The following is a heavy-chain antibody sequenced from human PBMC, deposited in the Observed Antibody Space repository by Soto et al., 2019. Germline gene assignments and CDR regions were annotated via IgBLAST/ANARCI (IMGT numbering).Heavy chain of an antibody. CDR2: ISSSGPTM. CDR3: ARPRSVIPAAITAFDI. CDR1: GFTFSDFY. Sequence: QVQLVESGGGLVKPGGSLRLSCAAYGFTFSDFYMSWIRRAPGKGLEWVSYISSSGPTMFYADSVKGRFTISRDNAKSSLYLQMNSLRAEDTAVYYCARPRSVIPAAITAFDIWGQGTMVTVSS. J-gene: IGHJ3*02. D-gene: IGHD2-2*01. V-gene: IGHV3-11*01.